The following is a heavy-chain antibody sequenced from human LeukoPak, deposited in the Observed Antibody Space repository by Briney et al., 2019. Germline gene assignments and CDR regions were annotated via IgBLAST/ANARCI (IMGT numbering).Heavy chain of an antibody. Sequence: SETLSLTCSVSGDSITYFYWSWIRQAAGKGLEWIGRVTSSGSTDYNASLKSRVTISVDTSKNQFSLKLSSVTAADTAVYYCARRYSYGPGSFDYWGQGTLVTVSS. D-gene: IGHD5-18*01. CDR2: VTSSGST. J-gene: IGHJ4*02. CDR1: GDSITYFY. V-gene: IGHV4-4*07. CDR3: ARRYSYGPGSFDY.